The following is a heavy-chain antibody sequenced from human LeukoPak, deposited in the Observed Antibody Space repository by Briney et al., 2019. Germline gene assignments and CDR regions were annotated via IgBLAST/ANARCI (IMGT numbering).Heavy chain of an antibody. D-gene: IGHD6-19*01. V-gene: IGHV1-18*01. CDR3: ARGCRIVVAVTRFDF. CDR2: ISAYNGNT. J-gene: IGHJ4*02. Sequence: ASVKVSSMAPLDTTTGDGISSGRQAPGQGLEWMGWISAYNGNTNYAQKLQGRVTMTTDTSTSTAYMELRSLRSDDTAVYYCARGCRIVVAVTRFDFWGQGTLVTVSS. CDR1: LDTTTGDG.